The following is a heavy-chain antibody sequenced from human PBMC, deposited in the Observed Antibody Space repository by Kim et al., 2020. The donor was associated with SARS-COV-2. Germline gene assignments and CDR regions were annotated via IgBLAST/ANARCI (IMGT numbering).Heavy chain of an antibody. V-gene: IGHV4-34*01. J-gene: IGHJ6*02. CDR1: GGSFSGYY. Sequence: SETLSLTCAVYGGSFSGYYWSWIRQPPGKGLEWIGEINHSGSTNYNPSLKSRVTISVDTSKNQFSLELSSVTAADTAVYYCARGGGNYDYVWGSYEDYYYGMDGWGQGTTVTVSS. D-gene: IGHD3-16*01. CDR2: INHSGST. CDR3: ARGGGNYDYVWGSYEDYYYGMDG.